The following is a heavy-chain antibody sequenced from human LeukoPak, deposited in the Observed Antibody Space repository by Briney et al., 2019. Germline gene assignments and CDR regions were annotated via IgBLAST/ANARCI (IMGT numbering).Heavy chain of an antibody. D-gene: IGHD2-21*01. J-gene: IGHJ4*02. CDR3: ARALFRGGALPDY. CDR2: INPSGGST. Sequence: GASVKVSCKASGYTFTSYYMHWVRQAPGQGLEWMGIINPSGGSTSYAQKFQGRVTITRNTSISTAYMELSSLRSEDTAVYYCARALFRGGALPDYWGQGTLVTVSS. CDR1: GYTFTSYY. V-gene: IGHV1-46*01.